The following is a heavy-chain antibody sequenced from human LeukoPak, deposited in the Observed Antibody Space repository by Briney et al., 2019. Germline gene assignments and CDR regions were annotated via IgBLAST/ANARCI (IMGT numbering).Heavy chain of an antibody. V-gene: IGHV3-30-3*01. CDR1: GFTFSSYA. D-gene: IGHD6-13*01. CDR3: AREVGYSSSFDY. CDR2: ISYDGSSK. Sequence: PGGSLRLSCAASGFTFSSYAFHWVRQDPGKGLEWVAVISYDGSSKYYADSVKGRFTISRDNSKNTLYLQMNSLRSEDTAVFYCAREVGYSSSFDYWGHGTLVTVSS. J-gene: IGHJ4*01.